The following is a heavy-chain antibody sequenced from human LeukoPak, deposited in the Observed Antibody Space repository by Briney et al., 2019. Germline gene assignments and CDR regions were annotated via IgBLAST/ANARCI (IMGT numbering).Heavy chain of an antibody. CDR2: IYSSGRT. CDR1: YGSINSYY. Sequence: PSETLSLTCRVSYGSINSYYWNWIRQPPGKGLEWIGYIYSSGRTTYNPSLKGRVTMSVDTSKNQHYLKLTSVTAADTAVYYCAGDYSSGSYRFDFWGRGSLVTVSS. J-gene: IGHJ4*02. V-gene: IGHV4-59*13. D-gene: IGHD3-10*01. CDR3: AGDYSSGSYRFDF.